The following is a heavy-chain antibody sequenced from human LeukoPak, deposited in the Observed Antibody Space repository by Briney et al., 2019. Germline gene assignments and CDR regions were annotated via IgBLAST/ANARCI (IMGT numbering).Heavy chain of an antibody. Sequence: SETLSLTCTVSGDSINSLDLWGWVRQPPGKGLEWIGEMYLSGTTHSNPSVRSRVTISIDKSKNQFFLNLSSVTAADTAVYYCAGLVGRYSSGLYYYYFDYWGQGTLVTVSS. J-gene: IGHJ4*02. CDR3: AGLVGRYSSGLYYYYFDY. CDR2: MYLSGTT. V-gene: IGHV4-4*02. D-gene: IGHD3-22*01. CDR1: GDSINSLDL.